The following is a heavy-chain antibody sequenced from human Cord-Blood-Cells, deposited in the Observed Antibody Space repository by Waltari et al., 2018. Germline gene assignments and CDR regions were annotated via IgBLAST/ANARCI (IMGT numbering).Heavy chain of an antibody. J-gene: IGHJ3*02. Sequence: EVQLVESGGGLVQPGGSLRLSCAASGFTFSSNWIHWVRQAPGKGLVWVSRINSDGSSTSYADSVKARFTISRDNAKNTLYLQMNSLRAEDTAVYYCARVRTGGYAFDIWGQGTMVTVSS. CDR3: ARVRTGGYAFDI. D-gene: IGHD2-8*02. V-gene: IGHV3-74*01. CDR2: INSDGSST. CDR1: GFTFSSNW.